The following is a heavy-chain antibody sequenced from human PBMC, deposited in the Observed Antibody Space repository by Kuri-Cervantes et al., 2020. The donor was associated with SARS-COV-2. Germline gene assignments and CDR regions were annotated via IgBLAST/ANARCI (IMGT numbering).Heavy chain of an antibody. V-gene: IGHV3-48*01. J-gene: IGHJ4*02. Sequence: GGSLRLSCAASGFTFSSYSMNWVRQAPGKGLEWVSYISSSSSTIYYADSVKGRFTISRDNAKNSLYLQMNSLRAEDTAVYYCARVEGISLDCWGQGTLVTVSS. CDR1: GFTFSSYS. CDR3: ARVEGISLDC. CDR2: ISSSSSTI. D-gene: IGHD3-3*01.